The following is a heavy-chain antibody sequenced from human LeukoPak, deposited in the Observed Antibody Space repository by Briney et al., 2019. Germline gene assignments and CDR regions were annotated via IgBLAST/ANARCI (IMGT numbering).Heavy chain of an antibody. CDR1: GFTVSSNY. V-gene: IGHV3-53*01. CDR3: ARENSRPYGDSPGGWFDP. J-gene: IGHJ5*02. Sequence: GGSLRLSCAASGFTVSSNYMSWVRQAPGKGLEWVSVIYSGGSTYYADSVKGRFTISRDNSKNTLYLQMNSLRAEDTAVYYCARENSRPYGDSPGGWFDPWGQGTLVTVSS. D-gene: IGHD4-17*01. CDR2: IYSGGST.